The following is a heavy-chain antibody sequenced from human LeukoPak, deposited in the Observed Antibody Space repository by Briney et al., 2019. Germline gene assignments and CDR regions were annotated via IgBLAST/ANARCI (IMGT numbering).Heavy chain of an antibody. Sequence: GGSLRLSCVASGFTFSSFCMTWVRQAPGKGLEWVSSIVSSGGSTYYADSVKGRFTISRDNSKNTLYLQMDTLRAEDTAVYFCANTGDIAVTFGYWGQGTLVTVSS. CDR2: IVSSGGST. D-gene: IGHD6-19*01. V-gene: IGHV3-23*01. J-gene: IGHJ4*02. CDR3: ANTGDIAVTFGY. CDR1: GFTFSSFC.